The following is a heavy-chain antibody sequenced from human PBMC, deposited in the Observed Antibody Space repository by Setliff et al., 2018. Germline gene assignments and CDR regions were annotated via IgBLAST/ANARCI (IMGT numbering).Heavy chain of an antibody. Sequence: TGGSLRLSCAASGFSFSGSYMSWVRQAPGKGLEWVSYITNSGGTIYYADSVKGRFTISRDNAKNALYLQMNSLRGEDTAVYFCACIDWGKTFYNMDVWGKGTTVTVSS. D-gene: IGHD7-27*01. J-gene: IGHJ6*03. V-gene: IGHV3-11*04. CDR3: ACIDWGKTFYNMDV. CDR1: GFSFSGSY. CDR2: ITNSGGTI.